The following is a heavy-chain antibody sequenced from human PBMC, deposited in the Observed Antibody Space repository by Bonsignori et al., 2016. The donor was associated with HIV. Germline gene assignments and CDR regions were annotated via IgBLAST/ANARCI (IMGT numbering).Heavy chain of an antibody. D-gene: IGHD6-13*01. J-gene: IGHJ4*02. CDR3: ARDPRYSKLNGYYFDS. Sequence: WIRQPPGKGLEWVSSMSSTNSGSEMFYADSVKGRFTISRDNAKNSLYLQMNSLRAEDTAVYYCARDPRYSKLNGYYFDSWGQGTLVTVSS. CDR2: MSSTNSGSEM. V-gene: IGHV3-21*01.